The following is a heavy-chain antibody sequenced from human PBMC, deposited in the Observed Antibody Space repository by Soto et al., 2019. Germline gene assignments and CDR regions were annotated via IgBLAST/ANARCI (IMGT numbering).Heavy chain of an antibody. CDR2: IYYSGST. CDR1: GGSISSYY. Sequence: PSETLSLTCTVSGGSISSYYWSWIRQPPGEGLEWIGYIYYSGSTNYNPSLKSRVTISVDTSKNQFSLKLSSVTAADTAVYYCARVTGTMPAFDYWGQGTLVTVSS. V-gene: IGHV4-59*01. CDR3: ARVTGTMPAFDY. D-gene: IGHD2-2*01. J-gene: IGHJ4*02.